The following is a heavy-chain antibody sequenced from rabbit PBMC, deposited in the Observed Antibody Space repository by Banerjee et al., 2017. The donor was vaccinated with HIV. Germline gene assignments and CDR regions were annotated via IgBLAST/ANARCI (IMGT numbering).Heavy chain of an antibody. CDR2: IDNSDGST. Sequence: QQQLEESGGGLVKPGGTLTLTCTASEFTLSSYWMCWVRQAPGKGPEWIACIDNSDGSTYYANWAKGRFTISKTSSTTVTLQMTSLTAADTATYFCARNYAGMDLWGQGTLVTVS. CDR1: EFTLSSYW. V-gene: IGHV1S45*01. CDR3: ARNYAGMDL. J-gene: IGHJ6*01.